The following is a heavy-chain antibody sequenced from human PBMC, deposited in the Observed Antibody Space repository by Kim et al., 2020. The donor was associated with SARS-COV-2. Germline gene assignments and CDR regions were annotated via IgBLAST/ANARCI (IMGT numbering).Heavy chain of an antibody. Sequence: SETLSLTCAVYGGSFSGYYWSWIRQPPGKGLEWIGEINHSGSTNYNPSLKSRVTISVDTSKNQFSLKLSSVTAADTAVYYCARWRKAASYYYYGMDVWGQGTTVTVSS. CDR2: INHSGST. J-gene: IGHJ6*02. CDR3: ARWRKAASYYYYGMDV. CDR1: GGSFSGYY. V-gene: IGHV4-34*01. D-gene: IGHD2-15*01.